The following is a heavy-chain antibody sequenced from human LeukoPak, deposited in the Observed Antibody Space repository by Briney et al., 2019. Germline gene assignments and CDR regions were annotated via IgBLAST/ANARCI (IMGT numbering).Heavy chain of an antibody. D-gene: IGHD6-13*01. V-gene: IGHV3-30-3*01. CDR2: ISYDGSNK. J-gene: IGHJ4*02. Sequence: GGSLRLSCAASGFTFSSYAMHWVRQAPGKGLEWVAVISYDGSNKYYADSVKGRFTISRDNSKNTLYLQMNSLRAEDTAVYYCARDPGYSSSWYGLYYFDYWGQGTLVTVSS. CDR3: ARDPGYSSSWYGLYYFDY. CDR1: GFTFSSYA.